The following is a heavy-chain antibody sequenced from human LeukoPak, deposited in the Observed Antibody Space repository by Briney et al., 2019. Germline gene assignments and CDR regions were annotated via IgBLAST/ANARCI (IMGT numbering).Heavy chain of an antibody. Sequence: SETLSLTCTVSGGSISSYYWSWIRQPAGKGLEWIGRIYTSGSTNYNPSLKSRVTMSVDTSKNQFSLKLSSVTAADTAAHYCARDSGYYYDSSGYFDYWGQGTLVTVSS. V-gene: IGHV4-4*07. CDR3: ARDSGYYYDSSGYFDY. D-gene: IGHD3-22*01. CDR2: IYTSGST. J-gene: IGHJ4*02. CDR1: GGSISSYY.